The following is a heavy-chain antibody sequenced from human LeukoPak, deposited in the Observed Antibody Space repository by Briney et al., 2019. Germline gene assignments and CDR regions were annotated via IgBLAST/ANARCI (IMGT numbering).Heavy chain of an antibody. CDR2: IYHSGST. Sequence: SETLSLTCAVSGYSISSGYYWGWIRQPPGRGLEWIGSIYHSGSTYYNPSLKSRVTISVDTSKNQFSLKLSSVTAADTAVYYCARVFLAGSYSIDYWGQGTLVTVS. V-gene: IGHV4-38-2*01. J-gene: IGHJ4*02. CDR1: GYSISSGYY. CDR3: ARVFLAGSYSIDY. D-gene: IGHD3-10*01.